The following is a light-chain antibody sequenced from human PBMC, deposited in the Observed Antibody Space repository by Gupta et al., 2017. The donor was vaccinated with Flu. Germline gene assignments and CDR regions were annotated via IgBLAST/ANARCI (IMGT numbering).Light chain of an antibody. CDR3: SSYTSSYTYV. J-gene: IGLJ1*01. V-gene: IGLV2-18*02. Sequence: SSDIGSYNRVSWYQQPPGTVPKLIIYEVTKRPSVVPDRFSGSKSGNTASLTISGLQAEDEADYYCSSYTSSYTYVFGTGTKLTVL. CDR2: EVT. CDR1: SSDIGSYNR.